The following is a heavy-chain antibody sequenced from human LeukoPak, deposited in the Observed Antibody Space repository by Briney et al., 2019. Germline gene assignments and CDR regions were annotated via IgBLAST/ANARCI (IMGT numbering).Heavy chain of an antibody. CDR3: ARGYGSGSYYITNWFDP. J-gene: IGHJ5*02. D-gene: IGHD3-10*01. CDR1: GFTFSSYW. CDR2: INSDRSST. Sequence: GGSLRLSCAASGFTFSSYWMHWVRQAPGKGLEWVSRINSDRSSTNYADSVKGRFTISRDNAKNTLYLQMNSLRAEDTAVYYCARGYGSGSYYITNWFDPWGQGTLVTVSS. V-gene: IGHV3-74*01.